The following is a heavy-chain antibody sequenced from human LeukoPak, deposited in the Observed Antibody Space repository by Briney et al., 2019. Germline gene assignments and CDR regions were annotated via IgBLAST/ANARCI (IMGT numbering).Heavy chain of an antibody. J-gene: IGHJ4*02. CDR1: GGSFSGYY. CDR2: INHSGST. D-gene: IGHD1-1*01. V-gene: IGHV4-34*01. CDR3: ARGQLGIDY. Sequence: SETLSLTCAVYGGSFSGYYWSWIRQPPGKGLEWIGEINHSGSTNYNPSLKSRVTISVDTSKNQFSLKLSSVTAADMAVYYCARGQLGIDYWGQGTLVTVSS.